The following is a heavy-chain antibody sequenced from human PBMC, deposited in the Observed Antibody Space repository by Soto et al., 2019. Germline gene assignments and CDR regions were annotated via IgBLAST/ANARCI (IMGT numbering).Heavy chain of an antibody. CDR1: GVSISSGDYY. Sequence: PSETLSLTCTVSGVSISSGDYYWSWIRQHPGKGLEWIGYIYYSGSTYYNPSLKSRVTISVDTSKNQFSLKLSSVTAADTAVYYCARVGRYYDILTGYYTSPFDYWGQGTLATV. J-gene: IGHJ4*02. CDR3: ARVGRYYDILTGYYTSPFDY. D-gene: IGHD3-9*01. V-gene: IGHV4-31*03. CDR2: IYYSGST.